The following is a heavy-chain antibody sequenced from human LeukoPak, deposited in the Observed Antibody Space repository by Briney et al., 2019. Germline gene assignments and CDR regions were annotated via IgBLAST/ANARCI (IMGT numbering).Heavy chain of an antibody. V-gene: IGHV3-30*03. Sequence: GGSLRLSCAASGFSFNNAWMNWVRQAPGKGLEWVAFISYDGNNKYHAASVKGRLNISRDTSKNILYLQMNSLRTEDTAVYYCATRESYFEDFWGQGTLVTVAS. D-gene: IGHD3-10*01. CDR1: GFSFNNAW. J-gene: IGHJ4*02. CDR3: ATRESYFEDF. CDR2: ISYDGNNK.